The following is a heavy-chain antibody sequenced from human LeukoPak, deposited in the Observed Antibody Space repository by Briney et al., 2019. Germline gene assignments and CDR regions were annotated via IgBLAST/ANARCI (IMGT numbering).Heavy chain of an antibody. J-gene: IGHJ4*02. CDR1: GFTFSSNW. V-gene: IGHV3-7*01. Sequence: GGSLRLSCATSGFTFSSNWMSWVRHAPGRGLEWVANIKPDGSAEYYAASVKGRFTVSRDNAKNSLCLQMNSLRVDDTAVYYCARANNSSWHNWGQGTLVTVSS. CDR3: ARANNSSWHN. D-gene: IGHD6-13*01. CDR2: IKPDGSAE.